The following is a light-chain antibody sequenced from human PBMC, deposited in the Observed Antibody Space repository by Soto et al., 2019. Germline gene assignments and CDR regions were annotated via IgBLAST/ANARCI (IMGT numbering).Light chain of an antibody. CDR2: WAS. Sequence: EIVLTQSPGTLSLSPGERATLSCRASQSVSSNLAWYQQKPGQPPKALIYWASTRESGVPDRFSGSGSGTDFTLTISSLQAEDVAVYYCQQYYTTPWTFGQGTKVDIK. CDR1: QSVSSN. J-gene: IGKJ1*01. V-gene: IGKV3-15*01. CDR3: QQYYTTPWT.